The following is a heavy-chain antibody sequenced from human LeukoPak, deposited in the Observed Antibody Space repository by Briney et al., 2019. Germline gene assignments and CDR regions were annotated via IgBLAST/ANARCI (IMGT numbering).Heavy chain of an antibody. CDR3: ARTPFISSPRDDAFDI. CDR1: GYSFTSYW. J-gene: IGHJ3*02. Sequence: GESLKISCKGSGYSFTSYWISWVRQMPGKGLEWMGRIDPSDSYTNYSPSFQGHVTISADKSISTAYLQWSSLKASDTAMYYCARTPFISSPRDDAFDIWGQGTMVTVSS. V-gene: IGHV5-10-1*01. CDR2: IDPSDSYT. D-gene: IGHD2-21*01.